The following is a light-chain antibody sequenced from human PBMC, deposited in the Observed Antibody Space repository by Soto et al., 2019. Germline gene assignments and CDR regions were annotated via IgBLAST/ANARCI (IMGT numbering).Light chain of an antibody. CDR2: DAS. J-gene: IGKJ5*01. CDR1: QSISSW. V-gene: IGKV1-5*01. CDR3: QQSYSTPIT. Sequence: DIPMTQSPSTLAASVGDRVTITCRASQSISSWVAWYQQKPGKAPKLLIYDASSLKSGVPFRFSGSGSGTEFTLTISSLQPDDFATYYCQQSYSTPITFGQGTRLEIK.